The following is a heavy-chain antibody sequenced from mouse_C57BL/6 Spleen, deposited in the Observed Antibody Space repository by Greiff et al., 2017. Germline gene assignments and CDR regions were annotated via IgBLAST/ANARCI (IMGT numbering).Heavy chain of an antibody. D-gene: IGHD1-1*01. V-gene: IGHV1-15*01. Sequence: QVQLQQSGAELVRPGASVTLSCKASGYTFTDYEMHWVKQTPVHGLEWIGAIDPETGGTAYNQKFKGKAILTADKSSSTAYMELRSLTSEDSAVYYCTRGGPSYYGSSYYAMDYWGQGTSVTVSS. CDR1: GYTFTDYE. CDR3: TRGGPSYYGSSYYAMDY. J-gene: IGHJ4*01. CDR2: IDPETGGT.